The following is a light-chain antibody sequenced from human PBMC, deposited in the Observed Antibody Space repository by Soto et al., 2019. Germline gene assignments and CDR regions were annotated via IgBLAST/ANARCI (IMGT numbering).Light chain of an antibody. V-gene: IGKV1-27*01. Sequence: DIQMTQSPSSLSASVGDRVTITCRASQGISNYIAWYQQKPGKAPKLLIYAASTLQSGVTSRFSGSGSGTDFTLTINSLQHEDVATYSCQKYSSVPLFGPGTKVDIK. CDR1: QGISNY. CDR3: QKYSSVPL. CDR2: AAS. J-gene: IGKJ3*01.